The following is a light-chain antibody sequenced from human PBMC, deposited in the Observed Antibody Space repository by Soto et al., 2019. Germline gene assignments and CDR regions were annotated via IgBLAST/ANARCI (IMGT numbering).Light chain of an antibody. Sequence: QSALTQPASVSGSPGQSITISCTGTSSDVGSYNLVSWYQQYPGKAPKFMIYEVSKPPSGVSDRFSGSKSGNTASLTISGLQAEDEAEYYCCSYAGGRTWVFGGGTKLTV. V-gene: IGLV2-23*02. CDR1: SSDVGSYNL. J-gene: IGLJ3*02. CDR3: CSYAGGRTWV. CDR2: EVS.